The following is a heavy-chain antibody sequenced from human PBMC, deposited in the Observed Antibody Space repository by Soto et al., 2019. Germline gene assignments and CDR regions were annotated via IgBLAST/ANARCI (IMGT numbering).Heavy chain of an antibody. CDR1: GGTFSSYA. V-gene: IGHV1-69*12. J-gene: IGHJ6*02. CDR3: AGSAPPIGGVDKTLYCMDV. D-gene: IGHD3-3*01. CDR2: IIPIFGTA. Sequence: QVQLVQSGAEVKKPGSSVKVSCKASGGTFSSYAISWVRQAPGQGLEWMGGIIPIFGTATYAQKFQGRVKITADESTSTAYMELSSLRAEDTAVSYCAGSAPPIGGVDKTLYCMDVWGQGTTVTFSS.